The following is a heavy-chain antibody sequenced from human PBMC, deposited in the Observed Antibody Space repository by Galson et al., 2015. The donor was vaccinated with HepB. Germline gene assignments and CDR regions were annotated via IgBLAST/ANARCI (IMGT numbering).Heavy chain of an antibody. J-gene: IGHJ4*02. CDR3: ARGGLIAVAAYYFDY. D-gene: IGHD6-19*01. CDR2: INPNSGGT. CDR1: GYTFTGYY. V-gene: IGHV1-2*04. Sequence: SVKVSCKASGYTFTGYYMHWVRQAPGQGLEWMGWINPNSGGTNCAQKFQGWVTMTRDTSISTAYMELSRLRSDDTAVYYCARGGLIAVAAYYFDYWGQGTLVTVSS.